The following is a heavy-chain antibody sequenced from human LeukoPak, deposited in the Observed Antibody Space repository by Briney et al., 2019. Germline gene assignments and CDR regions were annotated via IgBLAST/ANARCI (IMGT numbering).Heavy chain of an antibody. D-gene: IGHD6-13*01. CDR2: INPNSGGT. CDR1: GYTFTGYY. V-gene: IGHV1-2*02. J-gene: IGHJ6*02. CDR3: ARDRSSWYVNYYYGMDV. Sequence: ASVKVSCKASGYTFTGYYMHWVRQAPGQGLEWMGWINPNSGGTNYAQKFQGRVTMTRDTSISTAYMGLSRLRSDDTAVYYCARDRSSWYVNYYYGMDVWGQGTTVTVSS.